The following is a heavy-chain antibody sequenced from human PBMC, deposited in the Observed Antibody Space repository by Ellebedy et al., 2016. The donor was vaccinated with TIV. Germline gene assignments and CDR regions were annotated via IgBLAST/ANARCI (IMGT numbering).Heavy chain of an antibody. V-gene: IGHV3-53*01. CDR2: IYSDGST. J-gene: IGHJ3*02. Sequence: GESLKISXAASGVNVSSNYMSWVRQAPGKGLEWVSIIYSDGSTYYADSVKGRFTPSRDISKNTLFLQMNSLRAEDTAVYYCARAKRGSYYSAFDIWGQGTMVTVSS. D-gene: IGHD1-26*01. CDR1: GVNVSSNY. CDR3: ARAKRGSYYSAFDI.